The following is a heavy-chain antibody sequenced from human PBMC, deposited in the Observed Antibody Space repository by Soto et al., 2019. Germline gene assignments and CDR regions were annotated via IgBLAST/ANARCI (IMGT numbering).Heavy chain of an antibody. Sequence: PGRSLRLSCAASGFTFSSYAMSWVRQAPGKGLEWVSALSDNGGSTFHADSVKGRFTISRDNSKNTLYLQMNSLRGEDTAVYYCAKGSGPYRPYYFDYWGQGTLVTVSS. V-gene: IGHV3-23*01. CDR2: LSDNGGST. D-gene: IGHD6-25*01. CDR3: AKGSGPYRPYYFDY. J-gene: IGHJ4*02. CDR1: GFTFSSYA.